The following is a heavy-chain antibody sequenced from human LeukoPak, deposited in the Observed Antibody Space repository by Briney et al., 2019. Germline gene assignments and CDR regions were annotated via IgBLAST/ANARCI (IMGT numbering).Heavy chain of an antibody. D-gene: IGHD6-13*01. J-gene: IGHJ4*02. CDR2: ISVSGGST. V-gene: IGHV3-23*01. Sequence: GGSLRLSCAASGFTFSNEAMSWVRQAPAKGLEWVSSISVSGGSTYYADSVKGRFTISRDDSKNTLYLQMNSLRVEDTAVYYCAKGGGSWYGDWGQGTRVTVSS. CDR1: GFTFSNEA. CDR3: AKGGGSWYGD.